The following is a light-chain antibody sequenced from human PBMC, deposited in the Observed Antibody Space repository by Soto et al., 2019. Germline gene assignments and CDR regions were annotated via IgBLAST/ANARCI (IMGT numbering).Light chain of an antibody. J-gene: IGKJ3*01. V-gene: IGKV3-20*01. CDR2: GVS. CDR3: QHYGYSLFT. Sequence: EIVLTQSPGTLSLSPGERATLSCRTSQSISSSFLAWYQQKPGQAPRLLIYGVSSRATGIPDRFSSSGSGTDFTLTISRLEPEDFAVYYCQHYGYSLFTFGPGTKVDIK. CDR1: QSISSSF.